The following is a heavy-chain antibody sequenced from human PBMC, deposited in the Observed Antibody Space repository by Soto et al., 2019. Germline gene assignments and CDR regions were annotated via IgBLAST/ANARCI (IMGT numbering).Heavy chain of an antibody. CDR2: ISAYNGNT. V-gene: IGHV1-18*01. Sequence: GASVKVSCKASGYTLTSYVISWVRQAPGQGLEWMGWISAYNGNTNYAQKLQGRVTMTTDTSTSTAYMELRSLRSDDTAVYYCAGIYGDPYYYYYMDVCGKGITVTVSS. CDR3: AGIYGDPYYYYYMDV. CDR1: GYTLTSYV. D-gene: IGHD4-17*01. J-gene: IGHJ6*03.